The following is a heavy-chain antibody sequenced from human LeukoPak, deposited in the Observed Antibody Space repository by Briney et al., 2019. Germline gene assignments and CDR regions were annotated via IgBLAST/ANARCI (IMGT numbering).Heavy chain of an antibody. CDR1: GFTVSSNY. V-gene: IGHV3-53*05. J-gene: IGHJ4*02. CDR2: IYSGGST. D-gene: IGHD2-8*01. Sequence: GGSLRLSCAASGFTVSSNYMSWVRQAPGKGLEWVSVIYSGGSTYYADSVKGRFTISRDNSKNTLYLQMNSLRAEDTAVYYCAREGGYCTNGVCSETYFDYWGQGTLATVSS. CDR3: AREGGYCTNGVCSETYFDY.